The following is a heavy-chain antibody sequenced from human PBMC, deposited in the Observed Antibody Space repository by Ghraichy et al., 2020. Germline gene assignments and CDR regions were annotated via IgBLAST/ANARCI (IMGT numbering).Heavy chain of an antibody. V-gene: IGHV3-49*03. Sequence: GGSLRLSCTASGFTFGDYAMSWFRQAPGKGLEWVGFIRSKAYGGTTEYAASVKGRFTISRDDSKSIAYLQMNSLKTEDTAVYYCTRESRRGRVALGYYYGMDVWGQGTTVTVSS. J-gene: IGHJ6*02. CDR2: IRSKAYGGTT. CDR1: GFTFGDYA. D-gene: IGHD2-15*01. CDR3: TRESRRGRVALGYYYGMDV.